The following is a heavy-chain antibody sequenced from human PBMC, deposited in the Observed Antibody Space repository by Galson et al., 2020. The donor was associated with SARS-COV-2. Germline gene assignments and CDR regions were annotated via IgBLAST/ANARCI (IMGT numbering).Heavy chain of an antibody. CDR2: IDPSDSYT. CDR3: AREGCTTSDCPIGGWFDP. D-gene: IGHD1-1*01. Sequence: HGESLKISCQTFGYNFNSHYIAWVSQMPGKGLEWMGRIDPSDSYTDYTPSFQGHVTISADKSTTTAYLQWSSLKASDTAVYFCAREGCTTSDCPIGGWFDPWGQWTLVTVSS. J-gene: IGHJ5*02. CDR1: GYNFNSHY. V-gene: IGHV5-10-1*01.